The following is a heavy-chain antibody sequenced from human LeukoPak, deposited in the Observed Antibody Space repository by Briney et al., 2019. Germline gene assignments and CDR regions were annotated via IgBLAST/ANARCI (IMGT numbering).Heavy chain of an antibody. CDR3: ARKSKRPY. J-gene: IGHJ4*02. Sequence: PSETLSLTCTVSGGSISSSSYYWGWIRQPPGKGLEWIGSIYYSGSTYYNPSLKSRVTISVDTSKNQFSLKLSSVTAADTAVYYCARKSKRPYWGQGTLVTVSS. V-gene: IGHV4-39*07. CDR1: GGSISSSSYY. CDR2: IYYSGST.